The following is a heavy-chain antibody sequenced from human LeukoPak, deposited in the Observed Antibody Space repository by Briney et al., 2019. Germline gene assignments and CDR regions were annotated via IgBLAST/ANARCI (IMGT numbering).Heavy chain of an antibody. CDR2: IYSGGST. J-gene: IGHJ4*02. D-gene: IGHD5-18*01. V-gene: IGHV3-66*01. CDR3: ASGRGYSYGPGGFAY. CDR1: GFTVSSNY. Sequence: GGSLRLSCAASGFTVSSNYRSWVRQAPGKGLEWVSVIYSGGSTYYADSVKGRFTISRDNSKNTLYLQMNSLRAEDTAVYYCASGRGYSYGPGGFAYWGQGTLVTVSS.